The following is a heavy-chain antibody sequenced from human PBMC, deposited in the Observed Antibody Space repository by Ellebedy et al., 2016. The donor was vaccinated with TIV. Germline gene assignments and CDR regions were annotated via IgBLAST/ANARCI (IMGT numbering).Heavy chain of an antibody. V-gene: IGHV3-48*04. CDR3: ARGSDAFDI. J-gene: IGHJ3*02. CDR2: ISSSSDTI. CDR1: GFTFSSFR. Sequence: GESLKISCAASGFTFSSFRMNWVRQAPGKGLESISYISSSSDTIYYADSLKGRFTVSRDNARKSLYLQMDSLRPEDTDVYYCARGSDAFDIWGQGTMVTVSS.